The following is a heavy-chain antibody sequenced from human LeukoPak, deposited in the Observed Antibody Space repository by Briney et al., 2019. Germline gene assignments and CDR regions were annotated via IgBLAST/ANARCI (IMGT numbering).Heavy chain of an antibody. D-gene: IGHD3-9*01. V-gene: IGHV3-23*01. Sequence: GGTLRLSCAASGFTFSSYGMNWVRQAPGKGLEWVSAISGSGGSTYYADSVKGRFTISRDNFKNTLYLQMNSLRAEDTAVYYCASIPSTISNMDVWGKGTTVTISS. CDR3: ASIPSTISNMDV. CDR1: GFTFSSYG. CDR2: ISGSGGST. J-gene: IGHJ6*03.